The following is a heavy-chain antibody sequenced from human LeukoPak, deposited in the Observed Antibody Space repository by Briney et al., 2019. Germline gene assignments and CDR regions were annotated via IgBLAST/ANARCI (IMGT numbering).Heavy chain of an antibody. V-gene: IGHV3-23*01. CDR1: GFIFSSYA. J-gene: IGHJ4*02. CDR3: TRDSSYGDYSTAFDY. Sequence: PGGSLRLSCAASGFIFSSYAMTWVRQAPGKGVEWVSSSGSTTDYSDSVKGRFTISRDNSKNTLYLQMNSLSAEDTAVYYCTRDSSYGDYSTAFDYWGQGALVTVSS. D-gene: IGHD4-17*01. CDR2: SGSTT.